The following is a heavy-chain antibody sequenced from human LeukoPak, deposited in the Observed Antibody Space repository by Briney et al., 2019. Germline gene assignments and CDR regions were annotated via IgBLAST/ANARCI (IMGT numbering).Heavy chain of an antibody. Sequence: GSSVKVSCKASGSTFSSYAISWVRQAPGQGLEWMGRIIPIFGTANYAQKFQGRVTITADKSTSTAYMQLSSLRSEDTAVYYCARDLAYCGGDCYPGGDYWGQGTLVTVSS. CDR1: GSTFSSYA. V-gene: IGHV1-69*06. D-gene: IGHD2-21*02. CDR3: ARDLAYCGGDCYPGGDY. CDR2: IIPIFGTA. J-gene: IGHJ4*02.